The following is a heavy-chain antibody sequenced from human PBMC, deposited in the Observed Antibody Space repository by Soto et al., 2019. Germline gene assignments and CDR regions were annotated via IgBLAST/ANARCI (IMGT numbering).Heavy chain of an antibody. CDR3: ARDQGGSSSSFDY. V-gene: IGHV1-69*04. Sequence: SVKVSCKASGGTFSSYTISWVRQAPGQGLEWMGRIIPILGIANYAQKFQGRVTITADKSTSTAYMELSSLRSEDMAVYYCARDQGGSSSSFDYSGQRTLVTVSS. CDR1: GGTFSSYT. CDR2: IIPILGIA. J-gene: IGHJ4*02. D-gene: IGHD6-6*01.